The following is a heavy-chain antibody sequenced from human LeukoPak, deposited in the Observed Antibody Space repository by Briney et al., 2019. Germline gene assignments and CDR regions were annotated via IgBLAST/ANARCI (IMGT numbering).Heavy chain of an antibody. J-gene: IGHJ5*02. V-gene: IGHV3-23*01. CDR2: ISGSGDST. CDR1: GFTFSSST. Sequence: PGGSLRLSCAASGFTFSSSTMSWVRQAPGKGLEWVSSISGSGDSTWYADSVKGRFTISRDNSKNTLSLQMNSLRAEDTAVYYCAREGRIAVAGTPWFDPWGQGTLVTVSS. CDR3: AREGRIAVAGTPWFDP. D-gene: IGHD6-19*01.